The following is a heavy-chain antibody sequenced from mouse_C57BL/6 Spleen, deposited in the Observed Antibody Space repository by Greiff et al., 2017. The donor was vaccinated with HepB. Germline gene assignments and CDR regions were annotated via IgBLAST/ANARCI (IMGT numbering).Heavy chain of an antibody. V-gene: IGHV2-5*01. Sequence: VQLQQSGPGLVQPSQSLSITCTVSGFSFTSYGVHWVRQSPGQGLEWLGVIWSGGSTDYNAAFMARLSITKDNSKSQVFFKMNSLQADDTAIYYCAKNRRYGSSYGYFDVWGTGTTVTVSS. CDR2: IWSGGST. J-gene: IGHJ1*03. CDR3: AKNRRYGSSYGYFDV. CDR1: GFSFTSYG. D-gene: IGHD1-1*01.